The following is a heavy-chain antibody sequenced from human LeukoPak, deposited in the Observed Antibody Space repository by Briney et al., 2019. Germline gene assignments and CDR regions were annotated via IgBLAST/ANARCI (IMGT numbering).Heavy chain of an antibody. Sequence: AGGSLRLSCAASGFTFSSYSMNWVRQAPGKGLEWVSSISSSSSYIYYTDSVKGRFTISRDNAKNSLYLQMNSLRAEDTAVYYCARDRVVGQWLPIDYCGQGTLVTVSS. CDR1: GFTFSSYS. D-gene: IGHD3-22*01. CDR3: ARDRVVGQWLPIDY. CDR2: ISSSSSYI. J-gene: IGHJ4*02. V-gene: IGHV3-21*01.